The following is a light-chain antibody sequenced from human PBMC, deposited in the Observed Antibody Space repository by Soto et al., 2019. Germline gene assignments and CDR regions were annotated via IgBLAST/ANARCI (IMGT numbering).Light chain of an antibody. CDR3: AAWDDSLNGHF. CDR2: TTN. CDR1: SSNIGTSS. V-gene: IGLV1-44*01. Sequence: QSVLTQPHSASGTPGRRVTISCSGSSSNIGTSSVHWFQQLPGTAPKLLISTTNQRPSGVPERFSGSKSGTSASLAISGLQSEDEADYYCAAWDDSLNGHFFGTGTKVTVL. J-gene: IGLJ1*01.